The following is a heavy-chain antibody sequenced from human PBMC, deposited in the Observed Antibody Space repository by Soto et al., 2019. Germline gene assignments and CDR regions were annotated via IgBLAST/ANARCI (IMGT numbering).Heavy chain of an antibody. D-gene: IGHD3-3*01. V-gene: IGHV4-34*01. Sequence: PSETLSLTCAVYGGSFSGYYRSWIRQPPGKGLEWIGEINHSGSTNYNPSLKSRVTISVDTSKNQFSLKLSSVTAADTAVYYCARDHYDFWSGYYSLRYFDYWGQGTLVTVSS. CDR2: INHSGST. CDR1: GGSFSGYY. J-gene: IGHJ4*02. CDR3: ARDHYDFWSGYYSLRYFDY.